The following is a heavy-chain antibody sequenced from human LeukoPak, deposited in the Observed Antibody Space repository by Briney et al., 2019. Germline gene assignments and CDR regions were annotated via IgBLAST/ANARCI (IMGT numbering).Heavy chain of an antibody. CDR1: GFTFSDYS. D-gene: IGHD6-13*01. CDR2: ITTDFTNI. Sequence: TGGSLRLSCAASGFTFSDYSMGWVRQAPGKGLEWLAYITTDFTNIHYADSVEGRFTISRDNAKNSLYLQMNNLRADDTAVYYCVRDMTSRSWHAFDFWGQGTLVTVSS. J-gene: IGHJ4*02. V-gene: IGHV3-48*01. CDR3: VRDMTSRSWHAFDF.